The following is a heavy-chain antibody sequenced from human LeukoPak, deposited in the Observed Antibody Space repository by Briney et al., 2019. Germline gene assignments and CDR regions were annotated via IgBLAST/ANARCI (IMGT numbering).Heavy chain of an antibody. V-gene: IGHV3-13*01. D-gene: IGHD6-19*01. CDR1: GFTFIDYD. J-gene: IGHJ4*02. CDR3: ARGGIQVSGIDEFDY. CDR2: IGICGDT. Sequence: GGSLRLSCAASGFTFIDYDMHWVRQVIGKGLEWGSAIGICGDTHYSGSVKGRFTISRENAESSLYLQMNSLRAEDTAVYYCARGGIQVSGIDEFDYWGQGTLVTVSS.